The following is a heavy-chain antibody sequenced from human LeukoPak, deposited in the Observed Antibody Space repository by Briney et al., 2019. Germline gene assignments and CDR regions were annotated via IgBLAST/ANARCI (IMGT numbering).Heavy chain of an antibody. CDR3: ARYDSRALYYYGSSGYGPGNDY. CDR2: IYYSGST. CDR1: GGSISSSSYY. V-gene: IGHV4-39*01. J-gene: IGHJ4*02. Sequence: SETLSLTCTVSGGSISSSSYYWGWIRQPPGKGLEWIGSIYYSGSTYYNPSLKSRVTISVDTSKNQFSLQLSSVTAADTAVYYCARYDSRALYYYGSSGYGPGNDYWGQGTLVTVSS. D-gene: IGHD3-22*01.